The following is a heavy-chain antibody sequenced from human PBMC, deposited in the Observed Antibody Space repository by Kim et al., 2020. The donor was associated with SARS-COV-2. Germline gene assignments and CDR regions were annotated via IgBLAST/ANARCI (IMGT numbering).Heavy chain of an antibody. CDR3: TSLIVVVVAATNQTY. D-gene: IGHD2-15*01. V-gene: IGHV3-30*04. Sequence: GGSLRLSCAASGFTFSSYAMHWVRQAPGKGLEWVAVISYDGSNKYYADSVKGRFTISRDNSKNTLYLQMNSLRAEDTALYYCTSLIVVVVAATNQTYWGQGTLVTVSS. CDR1: GFTFSSYA. CDR2: ISYDGSNK. J-gene: IGHJ4*02.